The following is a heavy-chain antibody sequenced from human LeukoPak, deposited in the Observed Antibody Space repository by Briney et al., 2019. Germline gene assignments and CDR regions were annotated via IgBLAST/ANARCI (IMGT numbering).Heavy chain of an antibody. CDR3: AKGRGDGYNWRFDY. CDR2: ISGSGGST. Sequence: HPGGSLRLSCAASGFIFSNYGMSWVRQAPGKGLEWVSGISGSGGSTYYADSVKGRFTISRDNSKNTLYLQMSSLRAEDTAEYYCAKGRGDGYNWRFDYWGQGTLVTVSS. D-gene: IGHD5-24*01. V-gene: IGHV3-23*01. J-gene: IGHJ4*02. CDR1: GFIFSNYG.